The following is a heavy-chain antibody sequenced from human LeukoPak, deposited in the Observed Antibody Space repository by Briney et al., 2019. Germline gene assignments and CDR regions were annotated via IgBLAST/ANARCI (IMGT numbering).Heavy chain of an antibody. CDR2: ISAYNGNT. D-gene: IGHD3-10*01. CDR3: ARDSYGAGSYYKPPGDY. V-gene: IGHV1-18*01. Sequence: ASVKVSCKASGYTFTSYGISWVRQAPGQGLQWMGWISAYNGNTNYAQKLQGRVTMTTDTSTSTAYMELRSLRSDDTAVYYCARDSYGAGSYYKPPGDYWGQGPLVTVSS. CDR1: GYTFTSYG. J-gene: IGHJ4*02.